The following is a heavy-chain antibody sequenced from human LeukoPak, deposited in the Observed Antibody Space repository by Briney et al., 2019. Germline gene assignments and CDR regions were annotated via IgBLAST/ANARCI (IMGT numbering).Heavy chain of an antibody. CDR3: ARDKAVGPTLLDY. J-gene: IGHJ4*02. V-gene: IGHV3-30*02. Sequence: GGSLRLSCAASGFTFSSYVMHWVRQAPGKGLEWVAFIRYDGSNKYYADSVKGRFTISRDNSKNTLYLQMNSLRAEDTAVYYCARDKAVGPTLLDYWGQGTLVTVSS. CDR1: GFTFSSYV. CDR2: IRYDGSNK. D-gene: IGHD1-26*01.